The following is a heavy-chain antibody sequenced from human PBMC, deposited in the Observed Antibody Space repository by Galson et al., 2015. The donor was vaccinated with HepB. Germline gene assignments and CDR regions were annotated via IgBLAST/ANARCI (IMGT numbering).Heavy chain of an antibody. V-gene: IGHV3-7*01. J-gene: IGHJ5*02. D-gene: IGHD2-15*01. Sequence: SLRLSCAASGFTFSSYWMSWVRQAPGKGLEWVANIKQDGSEKYYVDSVKGRFTISRDNAKNSLYLQMNSLRGEDTAVYYCARGGYCSGGSCYYPWGQGTRVTVSS. CDR1: GFTFSSYW. CDR2: IKQDGSEK. CDR3: ARGGYCSGGSCYYP.